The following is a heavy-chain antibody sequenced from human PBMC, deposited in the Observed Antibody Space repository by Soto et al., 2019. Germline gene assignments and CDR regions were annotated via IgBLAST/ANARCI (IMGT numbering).Heavy chain of an antibody. D-gene: IGHD6-13*01. CDR3: AIGSSSWYDFDT. Sequence: ASVKVSCKVFGYTPHVLSMHWVRQAPGKGLEWMGGFDPEDGETIYAQNLQDRVAMTEDTSTNTHYLELRTLRSEDTAVYYCAIGSSSWYDFDTWGRGTVVTVSS. CDR2: FDPEDGET. V-gene: IGHV1-24*01. J-gene: IGHJ3*02. CDR1: GYTPHVLS.